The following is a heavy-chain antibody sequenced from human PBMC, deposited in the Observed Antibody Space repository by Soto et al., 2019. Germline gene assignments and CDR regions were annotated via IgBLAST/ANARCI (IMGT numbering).Heavy chain of an antibody. Sequence: QVQLAESGGGLVEPGGYLRISCAASGFTFSDYDMSWIRQSPGKGLEWVSFVSSSGTTMYFADSVKGRFTISRDNAKNSLYLQVNSLRAEDTAVYSCARMGPRAARPSYWGQGTLVTVSS. V-gene: IGHV3-11*01. J-gene: IGHJ4*02. CDR1: GFTFSDYD. D-gene: IGHD6-6*01. CDR2: VSSSGTTM. CDR3: ARMGPRAARPSY.